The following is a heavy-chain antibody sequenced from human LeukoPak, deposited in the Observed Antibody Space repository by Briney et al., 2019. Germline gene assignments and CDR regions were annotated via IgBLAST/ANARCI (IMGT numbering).Heavy chain of an antibody. V-gene: IGHV4-59*01. CDR1: GGSISSYY. J-gene: IGHJ4*02. D-gene: IGHD5-12*01. CDR2: IYYSGST. Sequence: SETLSLTCTVSGGSISSYYWSWIRQPPGKGLEWIGYIYYSGSTNHNPSLKSRVTISVDTSKNQFSLKLSSVTAADTAVYYCARGDSGYDLSYYFDYWGQGTLVTVSS. CDR3: ARGDSGYDLSYYFDY.